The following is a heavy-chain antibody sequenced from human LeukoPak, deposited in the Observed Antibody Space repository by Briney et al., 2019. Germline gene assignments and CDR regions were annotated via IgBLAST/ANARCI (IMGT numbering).Heavy chain of an antibody. CDR3: ARDVYYYDSSGYQGGAFDI. CDR2: INPSGGST. D-gene: IGHD3-22*01. Sequence: ASVKVSCKASGYTFTSYYMHWVRQAPGQGLEWMGIINPSGGSTSYAQKFQGRVTMTRDTSTSTVYMELSSPRSEDTAVYYCARDVYYYDSSGYQGGAFDIWGQGTMVTVSS. J-gene: IGHJ3*02. CDR1: GYTFTSYY. V-gene: IGHV1-46*01.